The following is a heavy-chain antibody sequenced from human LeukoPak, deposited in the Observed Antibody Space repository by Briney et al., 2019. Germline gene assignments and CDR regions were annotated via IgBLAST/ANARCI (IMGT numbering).Heavy chain of an antibody. Sequence: GGSLRLSCAASGFTFSSYGMHWVRQAPGKGLEWVAVISYDGSNKYYADSVKGRFTISRDNSKNTPYLQMNSLRAEDAAVYYCAKQSSGWYSPYWYFDLWGRGTLVTVSS. CDR2: ISYDGSNK. D-gene: IGHD6-19*01. J-gene: IGHJ2*01. V-gene: IGHV3-30*18. CDR1: GFTFSSYG. CDR3: AKQSSGWYSPYWYFDL.